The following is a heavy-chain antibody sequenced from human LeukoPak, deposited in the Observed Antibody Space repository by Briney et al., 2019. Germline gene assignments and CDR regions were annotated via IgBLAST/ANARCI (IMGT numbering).Heavy chain of an antibody. CDR3: ARPPNHYYDSSGFQTSDY. J-gene: IGHJ4*02. CDR1: GYSFTSYW. V-gene: IGHV5-51*01. Sequence: GESLKISCKGSGYSFTSYWIGWVRQMPGKGLEWMGIIYPGDSDTRYSPSFQGQVTISADKSISTAYPQWSSLKASDTAMYYCARPPNHYYDSSGFQTSDYWGQGTLVTVSS. D-gene: IGHD3-22*01. CDR2: IYPGDSDT.